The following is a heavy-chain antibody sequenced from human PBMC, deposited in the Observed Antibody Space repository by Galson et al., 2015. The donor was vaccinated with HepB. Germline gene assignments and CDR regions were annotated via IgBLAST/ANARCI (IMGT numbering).Heavy chain of an antibody. Sequence: SLRLSCAASRFTFSSYAMSWVRLAPGKGLEWVSAVSSRGESTYYADSVRGRFAISRDNSRNTLYLHMTSLRAEDTAIYYCAGSGAYSGTYYAAMDLWGQGTTVTVSS. CDR3: AGSGAYSGTYYAAMDL. CDR1: RFTFSSYA. J-gene: IGHJ6*02. V-gene: IGHV3-23*01. CDR2: VSSRGEST. D-gene: IGHD1-26*01.